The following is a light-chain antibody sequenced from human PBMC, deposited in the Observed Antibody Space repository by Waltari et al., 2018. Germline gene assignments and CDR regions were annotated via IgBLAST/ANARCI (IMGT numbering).Light chain of an antibody. V-gene: IGLV2-14*03. Sequence: QSALTQPASVSESPGQSITISCTGTSDDIGAYSYVTWYHQRPGKVPKLIIYDLTERPSGVSNRFSGSKSGSTASLTVSGLQAEDEGLFYCSAYTSRGTLKFGGGTRVTVL. CDR2: DLT. J-gene: IGLJ2*01. CDR3: SAYTSRGTLK. CDR1: SDDIGAYSY.